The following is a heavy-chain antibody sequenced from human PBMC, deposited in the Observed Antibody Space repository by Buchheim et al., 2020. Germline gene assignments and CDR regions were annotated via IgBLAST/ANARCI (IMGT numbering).Heavy chain of an antibody. Sequence: EVQLVESGGGLVKPGGSLRLSCAASGFTFSSYSMNWVRQAPGKGLEWVSSISSSSSYIYYADSVKGRFTISRDNAKNSLYLQMNSLRAEDTAVYYCARGSGYYIFGRLPSYMDVWGQGTT. CDR1: GFTFSSYS. CDR3: ARGSGYYIFGRLPSYMDV. V-gene: IGHV3-21*01. D-gene: IGHD3-3*01. CDR2: ISSSSSYI. J-gene: IGHJ6*02.